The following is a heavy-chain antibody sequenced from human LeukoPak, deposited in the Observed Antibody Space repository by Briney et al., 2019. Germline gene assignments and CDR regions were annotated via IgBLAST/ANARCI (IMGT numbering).Heavy chain of an antibody. J-gene: IGHJ4*02. CDR1: GFSFSDYW. V-gene: IGHV3-7*04. Sequence: GGSLRLSCAASGFSFSDYWMTWVRQAPGKGPEWVANMKQDGSEIYSVDSVKGRFTISRDNAKSSLYLQMNSLRAEDTAVYYCARGHTLAYWGQGTLVTVSS. CDR2: MKQDGSEI. CDR3: ARGHTLAY.